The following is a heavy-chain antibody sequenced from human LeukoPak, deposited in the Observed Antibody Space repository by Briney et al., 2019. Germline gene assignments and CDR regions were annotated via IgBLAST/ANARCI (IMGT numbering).Heavy chain of an antibody. CDR2: IYHSGSP. CDR1: GASISSSHW. Sequence: SETLSLTCAVSGASISSSHWWSWVRQAPGKGLEWIGDIYHSGSPNYNPSLKGRVTISVDKSKNQFSLQLRSVTAADTAVYYFERTYDSSGYYYAFDYWGQGTLVTVSS. J-gene: IGHJ4*02. D-gene: IGHD3-22*01. V-gene: IGHV4-4*02. CDR3: ERTYDSSGYYYAFDY.